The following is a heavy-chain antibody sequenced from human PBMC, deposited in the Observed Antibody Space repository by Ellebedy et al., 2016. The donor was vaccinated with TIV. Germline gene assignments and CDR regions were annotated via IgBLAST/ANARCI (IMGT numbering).Heavy chain of an antibody. CDR1: GFTFSRYG. D-gene: IGHD3-16*01. J-gene: IGHJ2*01. CDR2: AWYDGSNK. V-gene: IGHV3-33*01. Sequence: WGSLRLSCAASGFTFSRYGMHWVRQAPGRGLEWVALAWYDGSNKFYADSVKGRFTISRDNSENTMYLQMNSLRVEDTAVYSCARVHWGHLSSIGDWRFDLWGRGTLVTVSS. CDR3: ARVHWGHLSSIGDWRFDL.